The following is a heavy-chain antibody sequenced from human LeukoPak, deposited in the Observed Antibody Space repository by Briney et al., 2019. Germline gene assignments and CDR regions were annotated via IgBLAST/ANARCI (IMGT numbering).Heavy chain of an antibody. CDR3: ARAGIDYYDSSGYYSDAFDI. CDR1: GYTFTGYY. J-gene: IGHJ3*02. Sequence: GASVKVSCKASGYTFTGYYMHWVRQAPGQGLEWMGWINPNSGGTNYAQKFQGRVTMTRDTSISTAYMELSRLRSDDTAVYYCARAGIDYYDSSGYYSDAFDIWGQGTMVTVSS. D-gene: IGHD3-22*01. CDR2: INPNSGGT. V-gene: IGHV1-2*02.